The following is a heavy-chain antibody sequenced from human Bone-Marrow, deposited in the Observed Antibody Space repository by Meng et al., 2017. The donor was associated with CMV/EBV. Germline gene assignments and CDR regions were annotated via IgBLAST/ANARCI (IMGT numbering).Heavy chain of an antibody. V-gene: IGHV3-7*01. D-gene: IGHD2-21*01. CDR2: IKQDGSAE. CDR1: GFTFSRYW. J-gene: IGHJ3*02. CDR3: ARVFAREGSAFNAFDI. Sequence: GGSLRLSCAASGFTFSRYWMSWVRQAPGKGLEWVANIKQDGSAEEYVDSVKGRFIISRDNGKNSLYLQVNNLRVEDTAVYYCARVFAREGSAFNAFDIWGQGTTVTGSS.